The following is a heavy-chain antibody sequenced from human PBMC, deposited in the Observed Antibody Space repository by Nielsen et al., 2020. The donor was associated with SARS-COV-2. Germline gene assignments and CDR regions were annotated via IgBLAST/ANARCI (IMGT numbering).Heavy chain of an antibody. CDR2: ISYDGSNK. D-gene: IGHD6-13*01. Sequence: GGSLRLSCAASGFTFSSYAMHWVRQAPGKGLEWVAVISYDGSNKYYADSVKGRITISRDNSKNTLYLQMNSLRAEDTAVYYCAKERTEYSSSGYLAGFDYWGQGTLVTVSS. J-gene: IGHJ4*02. CDR1: GFTFSSYA. V-gene: IGHV3-30-3*01. CDR3: AKERTEYSSSGYLAGFDY.